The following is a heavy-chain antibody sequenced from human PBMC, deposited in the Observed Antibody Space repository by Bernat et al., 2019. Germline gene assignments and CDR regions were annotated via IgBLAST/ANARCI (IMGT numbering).Heavy chain of an antibody. CDR2: IIYDRSNK. J-gene: IGHJ4*02. CDR1: GFTFSSYG. D-gene: IGHD5-18*01. V-gene: IGHV3-30*03. CDR3: ASPQRGYSYGSFDY. Sequence: QVQLVESGGGVVQPGRSLRLSCAASGFTFSSYGIHWVRQAPGKGLEWVAVIIYDRSNKYYADSVKGRVTITRDNSKNTLYLQMNSLRAEDTAVYYCASPQRGYSYGSFDYWGQGTLVTVSS.